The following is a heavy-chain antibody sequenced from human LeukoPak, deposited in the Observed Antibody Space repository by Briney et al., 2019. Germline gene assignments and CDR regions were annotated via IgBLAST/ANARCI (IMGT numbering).Heavy chain of an antibody. CDR3: ARDLPYGA. CDR1: GGSFSGYY. J-gene: IGHJ5*02. V-gene: IGHV4-34*01. Sequence: SETLSLTCTVYGGSFSGYYWTWIRQPPGKGLEWIGEINHRGVINHNPSLKSRVTISVDTSKNQFSLKVSSVTAADTAVYYCARDLPYGAWGQGTLVTVSS. D-gene: IGHD3-10*01. CDR2: INHRGVI.